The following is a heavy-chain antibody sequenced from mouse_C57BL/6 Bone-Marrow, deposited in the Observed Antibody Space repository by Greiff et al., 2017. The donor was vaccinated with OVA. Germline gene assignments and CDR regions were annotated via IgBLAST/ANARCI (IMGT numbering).Heavy chain of an antibody. CDR3: ASGYYYGSSYY. V-gene: IGHV1-19*01. J-gene: IGHJ2*01. CDR1: GYTFTDYY. Sequence: EVKLQESGPVLVKPGASVKMSCKASGYTFTDYYMNWVKQSHGKSLEWIGVINPYNGGTSYNQKFKGKATLTVDKSSSTAYMELNSLTSEDSAVYYCASGYYYGSSYYWGQGTTLTVSS. CDR2: INPYNGGT. D-gene: IGHD1-1*01.